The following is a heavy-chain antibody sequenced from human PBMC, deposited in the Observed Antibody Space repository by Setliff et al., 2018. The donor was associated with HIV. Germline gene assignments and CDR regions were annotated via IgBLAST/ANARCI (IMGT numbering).Heavy chain of an antibody. D-gene: IGHD3-9*01. V-gene: IGHV4-39*01. Sequence: KPSETLSLTCTVSGGSISSTSYYWGWIRQPPGTGLEWIGSIPSSGNTYYNPSLKSRVTTSVDTPKNQFSLKLNSVTAADTAVYYCAKTIGRYFDIFDNWGQGTLVTVSS. J-gene: IGHJ4*02. CDR3: AKTIGRYFDIFDN. CDR1: GGSISSTSYY. CDR2: IPSSGNT.